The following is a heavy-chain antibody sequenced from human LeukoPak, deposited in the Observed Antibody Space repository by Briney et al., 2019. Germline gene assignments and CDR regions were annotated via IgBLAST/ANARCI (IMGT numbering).Heavy chain of an antibody. D-gene: IGHD3-10*01. J-gene: IGHJ4*02. CDR2: IDTVGSFA. CDR3: ARDNSGSIPIDY. Sequence: GGSLRPSCAASGFTFSSFWMHWVRQAPGEGLVWVSLIDTVGSFATYADSVRGRFTISRDNAKNTLYLQVNSLRVEDTAVYYCARDNSGSIPIDYWGLGTLVTVSS. V-gene: IGHV3-74*01. CDR1: GFTFSSFW.